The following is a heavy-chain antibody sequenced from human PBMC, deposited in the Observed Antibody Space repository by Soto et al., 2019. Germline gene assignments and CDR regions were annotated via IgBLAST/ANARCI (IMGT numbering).Heavy chain of an antibody. CDR3: AREFLGYCSSTSCYIELYYYYGMDV. D-gene: IGHD2-2*02. CDR1: GFTFSSYS. J-gene: IGHJ6*02. V-gene: IGHV3-48*02. Sequence: GGSLRLSCAASGFTFSSYSMNWVRQAPGKGLEWVSYISSSSSTIYYADSVKGRFTISRDNAKNSLYLQMNSLRDEDTAVYYCAREFLGYCSSTSCYIELYYYYGMDVWGQGTTVTVS. CDR2: ISSSSSTI.